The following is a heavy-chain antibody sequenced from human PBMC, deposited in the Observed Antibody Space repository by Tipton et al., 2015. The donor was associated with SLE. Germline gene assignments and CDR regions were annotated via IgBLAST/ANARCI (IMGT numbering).Heavy chain of an antibody. D-gene: IGHD3-3*01. CDR2: IYYSGST. CDR3: ARHRAFWSGYYTDWFDP. J-gene: IGHJ5*02. Sequence: TLSLTCTVSGGSISSHYWSWIRQPPGKGLEWIGYIYYSGSTNYNPPLKSRVTISVDTSKNQFSLKLSSVTAADPAVYYCARHRAFWSGYYTDWFDPWGQGTPVTVSS. CDR1: GGSISSHY. V-gene: IGHV4-59*08.